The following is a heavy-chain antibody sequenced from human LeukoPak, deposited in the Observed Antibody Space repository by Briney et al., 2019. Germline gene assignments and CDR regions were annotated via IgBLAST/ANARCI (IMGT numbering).Heavy chain of an antibody. CDR1: GFTFSSYG. CDR2: IWYDGSNK. D-gene: IGHD6-19*01. CDR3: VTSWSSGWYGDY. V-gene: IGHV3-33*01. Sequence: PGGSLRLSCAASGFTFSSYGMHWVRQAPGKGLEWVAVIWYDGSNKYYADSVKGRFTISRDNSKNTLYLQMNSLRAEDTAVYYCVTSWSSGWYGDYWGQGTLVTVSS. J-gene: IGHJ4*02.